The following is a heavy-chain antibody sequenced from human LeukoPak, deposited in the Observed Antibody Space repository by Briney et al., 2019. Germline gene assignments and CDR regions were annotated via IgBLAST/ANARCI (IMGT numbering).Heavy chain of an antibody. D-gene: IGHD6-13*01. V-gene: IGHV4-30-4*08. CDR3: ARVHGAAAGTKVDY. CDR2: IYYSGST. Sequence: PSETLSLTCTVSGGSISSGDYYWSWIRQPPGKGLEWIGYIYYSGSTYYNPSLKSRVTISVDTSKNQFSLKLSSVTAADTAVYYCARVHGAAAGTKVDYWGQGTLVTVSS. J-gene: IGHJ4*02. CDR1: GGSISSGDYY.